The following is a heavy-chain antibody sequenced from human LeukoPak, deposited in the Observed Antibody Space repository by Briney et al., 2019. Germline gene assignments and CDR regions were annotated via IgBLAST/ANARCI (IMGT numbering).Heavy chain of an antibody. D-gene: IGHD2-15*01. CDR3: VRDEAVVVVAATQDY. J-gene: IGHJ4*02. CDR2: ISYDGSNK. Sequence: GGSLRLSCAASGFTFSSYAMHWVRQAPGKGLEWVAVISYDGSNKYYADSVKGRFTISRDNSKNTLYLQMNSLRAEDTAVYYCVRDEAVVVVAATQDYWGQGTLVTVSS. V-gene: IGHV3-30-3*01. CDR1: GFTFSSYA.